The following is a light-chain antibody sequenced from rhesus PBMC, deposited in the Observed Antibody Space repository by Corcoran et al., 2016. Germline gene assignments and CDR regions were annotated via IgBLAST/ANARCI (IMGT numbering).Light chain of an antibody. V-gene: IGKV3-35*01. CDR3: LQESSWPLT. CDR1: QSVSSY. Sequence: EIVMTQSPATLSVSPGERATLSCRASQSVSSYLAWYQQKPGQAPRLLIYDASNRATGTPDRFSGSGSWADFTLSIRGLEPADVGVYYCLQESSWPLTFGGGTNVEIK. J-gene: IGKJ4*01. CDR2: DAS.